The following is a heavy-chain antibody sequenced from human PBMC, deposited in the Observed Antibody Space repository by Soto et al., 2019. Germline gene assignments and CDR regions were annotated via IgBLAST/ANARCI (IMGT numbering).Heavy chain of an antibody. V-gene: IGHV4-39*01. J-gene: IGHJ5*02. Sequence: SETLSLTCTVSGGSIISSDYYWGWVRQPPGKGLEWIGSVFYLGSTYYNPSLKSQVTMSVDTSKNQFSLKLTSVTAADTAIYYCARHSIAVRKNNWFDPWRQATPGTV. CDR3: ARHSIAVRKNNWFDP. D-gene: IGHD6-19*01. CDR1: GGSIISSDYY. CDR2: VFYLGST.